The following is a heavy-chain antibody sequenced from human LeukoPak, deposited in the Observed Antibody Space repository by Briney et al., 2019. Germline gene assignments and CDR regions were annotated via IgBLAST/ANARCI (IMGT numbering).Heavy chain of an antibody. V-gene: IGHV4-61*02. J-gene: IGHJ4*02. Sequence: SETLSLTCTVSGGSISGGSYYWSWIRQPAGKGLEWIGRIYTSGSTNYNPSLKSRVTISVDTSKNQFSLKLSSVTAADTAVYYCARYGGNSVWGQGTLVTVSS. CDR3: ARYGGNSV. CDR1: GGSISGGSYY. CDR2: IYTSGST. D-gene: IGHD4-23*01.